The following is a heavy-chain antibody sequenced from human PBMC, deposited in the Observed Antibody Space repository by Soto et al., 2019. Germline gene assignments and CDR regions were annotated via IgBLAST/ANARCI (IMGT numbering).Heavy chain of an antibody. V-gene: IGHV3-23*01. CDR2: IGGTDGDSDGVP. CDR1: GFILNNYA. J-gene: IGHJ3*01. Sequence: VQLLESGGDLVQPGGSLRLPCVASGFILNNYAMSWVRQAPGKGLEWVSTIGGTDGDSDGVPWYKDSVKGRFTISRDSSANTLFLHMDNLRAEDSALYYCVKRGRNWGAFDFWGQGTTVVVSS. D-gene: IGHD7-27*01. CDR3: VKRGRNWGAFDF.